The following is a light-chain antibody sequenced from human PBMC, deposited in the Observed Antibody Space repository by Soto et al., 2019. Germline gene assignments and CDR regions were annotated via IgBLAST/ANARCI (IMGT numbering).Light chain of an antibody. CDR1: SSNIGTNT. Sequence: QSLLTQAPSASGTPGQTVVISCYGSSSNIGTNTENWYQQVPGSAPRLLISGFHLRPSVAPDRFSTSKSGTSASLTIHGLQSGDEATYYCSAWDDRVRGVVFGGGTQLTVL. V-gene: IGLV1-44*01. J-gene: IGLJ2*01. CDR3: SAWDDRVRGVV. CDR2: GFH.